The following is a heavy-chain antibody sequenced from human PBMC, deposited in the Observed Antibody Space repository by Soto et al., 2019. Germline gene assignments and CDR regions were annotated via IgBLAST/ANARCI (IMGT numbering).Heavy chain of an antibody. Sequence: GGSLRLSCAASGFTFSSYAMHWVRQAPGKGLEWVAVISYDGGYTYYADSVKGRFTISRDNSKNTLYLQMNSLRAEDTAVYYCARGSSGSYGGWGQGTMVTVSS. V-gene: IGHV3-30*14. CDR3: ARGSSGSYGG. J-gene: IGHJ3*01. CDR1: GFTFSSYA. CDR2: ISYDGGYT. D-gene: IGHD1-26*01.